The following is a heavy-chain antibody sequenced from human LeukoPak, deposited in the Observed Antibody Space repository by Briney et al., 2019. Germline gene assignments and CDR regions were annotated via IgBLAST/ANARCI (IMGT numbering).Heavy chain of an antibody. V-gene: IGHV1-24*01. Sequence: ASVKVSCKVSGYTLTELSMHWVRQVPGKGLEWMGGFDPEDGETIYAQKFQGRVTMTEDTSTDTAYMELSSLRSEDTAVYYCATDSSGWYSSYFDYWGQGTLVTVSS. J-gene: IGHJ4*02. D-gene: IGHD6-19*01. CDR2: FDPEDGET. CDR1: GYTLTELS. CDR3: ATDSSGWYSSYFDY.